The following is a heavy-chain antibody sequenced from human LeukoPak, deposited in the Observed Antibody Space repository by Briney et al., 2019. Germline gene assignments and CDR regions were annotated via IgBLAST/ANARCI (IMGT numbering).Heavy chain of an antibody. CDR1: GFTFSSYE. CDR3: AKDGVGTSGWRI. J-gene: IGHJ4*02. D-gene: IGHD6-19*01. Sequence: GGSLRLSCAASGFTFSSYEINWVRQAPGKGLEWVAFIWYDGSNKYYADSVKGRFTISRDNSKNTLHLQMNSLRGEDTAVYYCAKDGVGTSGWRIWGQGTLVTVSS. CDR2: IWYDGSNK. V-gene: IGHV3-30*02.